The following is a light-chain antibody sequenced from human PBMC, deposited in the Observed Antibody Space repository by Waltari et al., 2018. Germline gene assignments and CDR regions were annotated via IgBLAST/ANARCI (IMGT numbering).Light chain of an antibody. CDR1: QSVGRA. V-gene: IGKV3-20*01. J-gene: IGKJ1*01. Sequence: EIVLPQSPGTLSLSPGERATLSCWASQSVGRALAWYQQKRGQAPRLLIYGASTRASGIPDRFSGSGSGTDFSLTINRLEPEDFAVYYCQHYVRLPVTFGQGTKVEIK. CDR3: QHYVRLPVT. CDR2: GAS.